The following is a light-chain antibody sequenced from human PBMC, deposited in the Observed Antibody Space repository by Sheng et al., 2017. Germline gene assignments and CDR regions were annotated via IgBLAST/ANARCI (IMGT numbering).Light chain of an antibody. Sequence: DIQMTQSPSSLSAFVGDRVAITCRASQSISNYVNWYQVKPGKAPKVLIYGASNLESGVPSRFSGFGFGTDFTLTISSLQPEDFATYYCQQSYTTPRTLGQGTKVEIK. CDR3: QQSYTTPRT. J-gene: IGKJ1*01. CDR2: GAS. CDR1: QSISNY. V-gene: IGKV1-39*01.